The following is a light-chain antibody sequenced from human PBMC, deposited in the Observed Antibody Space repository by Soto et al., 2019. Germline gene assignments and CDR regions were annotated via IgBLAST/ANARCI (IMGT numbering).Light chain of an antibody. J-gene: IGLJ1*01. Sequence: QSVLTQPRSVSGSPGQSVTISCTGTESNIGFYNFVSWYQQHPDKAPHLVIYDVNKRPSGVPDRFSGSKSGNTASLTISGLQADDEADYYCCSYAGTYTYVFGIGTKVTVL. CDR1: ESNIGFYNF. CDR2: DVN. V-gene: IGLV2-11*01. CDR3: CSYAGTYTYV.